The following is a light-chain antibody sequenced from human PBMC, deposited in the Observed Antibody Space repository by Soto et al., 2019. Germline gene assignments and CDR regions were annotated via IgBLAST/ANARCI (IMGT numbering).Light chain of an antibody. CDR2: DAS. Sequence: EVVLTQSPATLSLSPGERATLSCRASQSIRNYLAWYQQKPGQAPRLLIYDASNRATGIPARFSGSGSGTDFILTISSLEPEDSGVYYCQQRNDWVTFGGGTTGDIK. V-gene: IGKV3-11*01. CDR1: QSIRNY. CDR3: QQRNDWVT. J-gene: IGKJ4*01.